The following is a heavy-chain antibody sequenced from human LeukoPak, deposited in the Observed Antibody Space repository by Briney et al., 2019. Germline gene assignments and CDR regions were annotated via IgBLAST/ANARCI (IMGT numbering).Heavy chain of an antibody. CDR3: ARDEIPSGT. D-gene: IGHD6-25*01. V-gene: IGHV3-23*01. J-gene: IGHJ3*01. Sequence: GGTLRLSCAASGFIFNNYALSWVRQTPGKGLEWVSAISGSGRNTYYADSVKGRFTISRDNSRNTLDLQMNSLRVEDTGIYYCARDEIPSGTWGQGTMVIVSS. CDR2: ISGSGRNT. CDR1: GFIFNNYA.